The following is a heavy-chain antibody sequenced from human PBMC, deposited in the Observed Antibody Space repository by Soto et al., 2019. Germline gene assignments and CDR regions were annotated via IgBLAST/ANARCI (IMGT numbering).Heavy chain of an antibody. V-gene: IGHV4-4*02. CDR1: GASFTSNDW. Sequence: QVQLQESGPGLVKPSGTLSLTCAVSGASFTSNDWWTWVRQPPGRGLEWIGEIYRTGSTNYNPSLKTRVTISLDKSENQFSLKVTSLTAADTAVYYCASRDPGTSVDYWGQRTLVTVSS. CDR2: IYRTGST. D-gene: IGHD1-7*01. J-gene: IGHJ4*02. CDR3: ASRDPGTSVDY.